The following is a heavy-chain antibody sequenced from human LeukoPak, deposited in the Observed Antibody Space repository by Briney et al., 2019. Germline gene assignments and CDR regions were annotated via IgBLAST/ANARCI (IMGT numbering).Heavy chain of an antibody. Sequence: GGSLRLSCAASGFTFNSYAMNWVRQAPGKGLEWVSTISGSGGSTYYADSVKGRFTISRDNSKNTLYLQMNSLRAEDTAVYYCAKDNNAAAGRRLIDYWGQGTLVTVSS. D-gene: IGHD6-13*01. J-gene: IGHJ4*02. CDR3: AKDNNAAAGRRLIDY. CDR1: GFTFNSYA. V-gene: IGHV3-23*01. CDR2: ISGSGGST.